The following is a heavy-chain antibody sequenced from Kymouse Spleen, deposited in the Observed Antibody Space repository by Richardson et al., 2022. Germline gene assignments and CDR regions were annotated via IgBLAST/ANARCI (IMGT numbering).Heavy chain of an antibody. V-gene: IGHV4-31*03. D-gene: IGHD3-10*01. Sequence: QVQLQESGPGLVKPSQTLSLTCTVSGGSISSGGYYWSWIRQHPGKGLEWIGYIYYSGSTYYNPSLKSRVTISVDTSKNQFSLKLSSVTAADTAVYYCAREGMVRGVIPLWITGAREPWSPSPQ. CDR2: IYYSGST. J-gene: IGHJ4*02. CDR3: AREGMVRGVIPLWIT. CDR1: GGSISSGGYY.